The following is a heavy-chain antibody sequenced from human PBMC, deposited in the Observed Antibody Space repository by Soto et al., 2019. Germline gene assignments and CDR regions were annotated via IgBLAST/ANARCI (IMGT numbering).Heavy chain of an antibody. V-gene: IGHV4-59*02. D-gene: IGHD2-21*02. CDR1: VGSVSVYY. CDR2: IYYNGNT. J-gene: IGHJ4*02. Sequence: AGTLSVTCVLHVGSVSVYYWSWIRQPPGKGLEWIGYIYYNGNTNYNPSLRSRVTISLDTSKNQFSLKLSSVAAAETAVYYCAKDQTDVTLFAYWGQGTLVTVAS. CDR3: AKDQTDVTLFAY.